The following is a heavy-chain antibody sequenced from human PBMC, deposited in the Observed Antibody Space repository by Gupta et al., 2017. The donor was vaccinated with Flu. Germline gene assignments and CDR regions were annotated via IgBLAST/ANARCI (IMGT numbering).Heavy chain of an antibody. J-gene: IGHJ4*02. D-gene: IGHD6-19*01. V-gene: IGHV3-74*01. Sequence: VRQARGKGLVWVSRIGSDGSRTAYAESVKGRFTISRDNAKNTLYLQMNSLRAEDTAVYYCAREMAHSSAYDYWGQGTLLTVSS. CDR3: AREMAHSSAYDY. CDR2: IGSDGSRT.